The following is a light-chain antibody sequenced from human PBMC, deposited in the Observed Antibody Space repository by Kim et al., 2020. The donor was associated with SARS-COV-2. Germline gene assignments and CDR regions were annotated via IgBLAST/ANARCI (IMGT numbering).Light chain of an antibody. Sequence: SASTGDRVTITCRASQGISSYLAWYQQKPGKAPKLLIYAASTLQSGVPSMFSGSGSGTDFTLTISCLQSEDFATYYCQQYYSYPTFGGGTKVDIK. V-gene: IGKV1-8*01. J-gene: IGKJ4*01. CDR3: QQYYSYPT. CDR1: QGISSY. CDR2: AAS.